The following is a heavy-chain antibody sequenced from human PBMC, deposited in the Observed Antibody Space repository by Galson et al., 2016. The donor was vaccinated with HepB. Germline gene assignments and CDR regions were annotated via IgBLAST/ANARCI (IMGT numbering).Heavy chain of an antibody. V-gene: IGHV1-46*01. CDR3: ARVKASKARPSDAFDM. CDR2: INPSGDST. J-gene: IGHJ3*02. Sequence: SVKVSCKASGYTFTNYYMHWVRQAPGQGLEWMGIINPSGDSTSYAQKFQGRVTMTRDTSTSTVYMELTSLRSEDTAVYYCARVKASKARPSDAFDMWGQGTMVTVSS. CDR1: GYTFTNYY. D-gene: IGHD2-2*01.